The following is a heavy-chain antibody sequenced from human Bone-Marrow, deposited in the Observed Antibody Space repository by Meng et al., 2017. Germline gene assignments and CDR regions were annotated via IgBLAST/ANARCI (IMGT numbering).Heavy chain of an antibody. J-gene: IGHJ6*02. Sequence: SETLSLTCAVYGGSFSGYYWSWIRQPPGKGLEWIGEINHSGSTNYNPSLKSRVTISVDTSKNQFSLKLSSVTAADTAVYYCARDQKVRYYDYVWGSYRSYGMYVWGHGTTVTVSS. V-gene: IGHV4-34*01. D-gene: IGHD3-16*02. CDR2: INHSGST. CDR3: ARDQKVRYYDYVWGSYRSYGMYV. CDR1: GGSFSGYY.